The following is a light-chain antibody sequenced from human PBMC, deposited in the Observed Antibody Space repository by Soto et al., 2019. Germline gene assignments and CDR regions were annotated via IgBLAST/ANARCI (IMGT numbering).Light chain of an antibody. CDR2: AAS. CDR1: QSISSY. J-gene: IGKJ2*01. V-gene: IGKV1-39*01. CDR3: QQSYSTPPT. Sequence: DIQMNPSPSSLPASVGERLTITCRASQSISSYLNLYQQKPGKAPKLLIYAASSLQSGVPSRFSGSGSGTDFALIISSLHPEDFSPYFCQQSYSTPPTFGQGTKLEL.